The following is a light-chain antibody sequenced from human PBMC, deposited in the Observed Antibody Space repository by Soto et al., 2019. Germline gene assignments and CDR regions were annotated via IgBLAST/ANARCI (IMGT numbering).Light chain of an antibody. CDR1: QSVSSH. V-gene: IGKV3-20*01. CDR2: GAS. J-gene: IGKJ1*01. Sequence: EIVLTQSPATLSVSPGERATLSCRASQSVSSHLAWYQQKPGQPPRLLIYGASNRATGIPDRFSGSGSGTDFTLTISRLEPEDFAVYYCQQYGSSGTFGQGTKV. CDR3: QQYGSSGT.